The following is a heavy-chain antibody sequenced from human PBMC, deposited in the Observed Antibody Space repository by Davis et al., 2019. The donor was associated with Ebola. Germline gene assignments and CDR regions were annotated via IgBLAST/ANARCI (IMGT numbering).Heavy chain of an antibody. J-gene: IGHJ4*02. CDR3: ARGKEYFDY. Sequence: MPSETLSLTCAVYGGSFSGYYWSWIRQPPGKGLEWSGEINHSGSTNYNPSLKSRVTISVDTSKNQFSLKLSSVTAADTAVYYCARGKEYFDYWGQGTLVTVSS. CDR2: INHSGST. V-gene: IGHV4-34*01. CDR1: GGSFSGYY.